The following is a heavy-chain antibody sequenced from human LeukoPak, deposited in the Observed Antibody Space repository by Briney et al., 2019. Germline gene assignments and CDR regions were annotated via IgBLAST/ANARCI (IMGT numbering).Heavy chain of an antibody. J-gene: IGHJ4*02. V-gene: IGHV3-23*01. D-gene: IGHD3-22*01. Sequence: GGSLRLSCAASGFTFSSYGMSWVRQAPGKGLEWVSAISGSGGSTYYADSVKGRFTISRDNSKNTLYLQMNSLRAEDTAVYYCAKWSSPDYYDSSGYCDYWGQGTLVTVSS. CDR2: ISGSGGST. CDR3: AKWSSPDYYDSSGYCDY. CDR1: GFTFSSYG.